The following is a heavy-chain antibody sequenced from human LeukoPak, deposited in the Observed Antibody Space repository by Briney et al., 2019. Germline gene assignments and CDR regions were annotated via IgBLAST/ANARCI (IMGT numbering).Heavy chain of an antibody. V-gene: IGHV4-4*07. CDR3: ARDRSSGWSGATAPYYFDY. J-gene: IGHJ4*02. D-gene: IGHD6-19*01. CDR1: GGSISSYY. CDR2: IYTSVST. Sequence: SETLSLTGTVSGGSISSYYWSWIRPPAGKGLEWIGRIYTSVSTNYNPSLKSRVTMSVDTSKNQFSLKLSSVTAADTAVYYCARDRSSGWSGATAPYYFDYWGQGTLVTVSS.